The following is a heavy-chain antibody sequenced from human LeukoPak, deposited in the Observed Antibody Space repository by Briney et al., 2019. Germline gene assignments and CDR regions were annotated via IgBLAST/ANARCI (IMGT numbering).Heavy chain of an antibody. CDR2: IKKDGTEK. CDR3: ARGTAITAGIDF. J-gene: IGHJ4*02. Sequence: GGSLRLSCAASGFTFSSHWMSWVRQAPGKGLEWVANIKKDGTEKNYVDSVKGRFTISRDNAKNALHLQMHSLRVDDTAVYYCARGTAITAGIDFWGQGTLVTVSS. V-gene: IGHV3-7*01. CDR1: GFTFSSHW. D-gene: IGHD6-19*01.